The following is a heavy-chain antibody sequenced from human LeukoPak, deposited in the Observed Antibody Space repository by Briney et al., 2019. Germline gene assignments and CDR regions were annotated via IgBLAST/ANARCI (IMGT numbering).Heavy chain of an antibody. CDR2: MNPNSGNT. CDR1: GYIFTSYD. J-gene: IGHJ4*02. D-gene: IGHD3-10*01. Sequence: ASVKVSCKASGYIFTSYDINWVRQATGQGLEWMGWMNPNSGNTGYAQKFQGRVTMTRNTSISTAYMELSSLRSEDTAVYYCARVFRYYYGSGIIGWGQGTLVTVSS. V-gene: IGHV1-8*01. CDR3: ARVFRYYYGSGIIG.